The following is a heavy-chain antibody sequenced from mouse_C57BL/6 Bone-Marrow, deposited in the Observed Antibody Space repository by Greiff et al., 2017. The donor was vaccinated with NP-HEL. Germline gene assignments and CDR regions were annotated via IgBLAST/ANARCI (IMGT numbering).Heavy chain of an antibody. CDR3: ARHPNWGYWYFDV. CDR1: GFTFSDYY. J-gene: IGHJ1*03. Sequence: EVKLVESGGGLVQPGGSLKLSCAASGFTFSDYYMYWVRQTPEKRLEWVAYLSNGGGSTYSLDTVKGRFTISRDNAKNTLYLQMSRLKSEDTAMYYCARHPNWGYWYFDVWGTGTTVTVSS. V-gene: IGHV5-12*01. CDR2: LSNGGGST. D-gene: IGHD4-1*01.